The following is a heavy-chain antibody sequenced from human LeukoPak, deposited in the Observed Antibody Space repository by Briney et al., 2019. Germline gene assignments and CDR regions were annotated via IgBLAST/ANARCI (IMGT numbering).Heavy chain of an antibody. J-gene: IGHJ4*02. CDR2: IIPILGIA. CDR3: ASGTGGMVYDY. D-gene: IGHD3/OR15-3a*01. CDR1: GGTFSSYT. Sequence: VASVKVSCKASGGTFSSYTISWVRQAPGQGLEWMGRIIPILGIANYAQKFQDRVTITADKSTSTAYMELSSLRSEDTAVYYCASGTGGMVYDYWGQGTLVTVSS. V-gene: IGHV1-69*02.